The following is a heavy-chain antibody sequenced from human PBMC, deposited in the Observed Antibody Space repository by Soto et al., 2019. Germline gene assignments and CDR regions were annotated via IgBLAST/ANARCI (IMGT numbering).Heavy chain of an antibody. Sequence: QVQLVQSGAEVKKPGSSVKVSCKASGGTFSIYAVSWVRQAPGQGLEWMGGIIPIIGTRNYAQRFQDRITITGDESTSTAYMELSSLKSGDPAVYYCARDRGSGYDPGDYWGQGTLVTVSS. CDR3: ARDRGSGYDPGDY. J-gene: IGHJ4*02. CDR2: IIPIIGTR. V-gene: IGHV1-69*12. D-gene: IGHD5-12*01. CDR1: GGTFSIYA.